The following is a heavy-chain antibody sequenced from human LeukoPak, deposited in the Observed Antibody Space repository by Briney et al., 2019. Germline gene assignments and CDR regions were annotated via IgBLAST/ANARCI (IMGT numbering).Heavy chain of an antibody. CDR1: GFTFNNYA. J-gene: IGHJ4*02. Sequence: GGTLRLSCAASGFTFNNYAMHWVRQAPGKGLQWVAVISYDGSNKYYADSVKGRFTISRDNSKNTLYLQMNSLRAEDTAVYYCAKDLLVATTNLFDYWGQGTLVTVSS. V-gene: IGHV3-30*04. CDR3: AKDLLVATTNLFDY. D-gene: IGHD5-12*01. CDR2: ISYDGSNK.